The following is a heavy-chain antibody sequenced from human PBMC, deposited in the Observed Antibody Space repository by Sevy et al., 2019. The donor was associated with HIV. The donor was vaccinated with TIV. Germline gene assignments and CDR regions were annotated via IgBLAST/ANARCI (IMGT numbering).Heavy chain of an antibody. V-gene: IGHV4-61*08. Sequence: SETLSLTCSVSGGSVSSGGYYWSWIRQPPGKGLEWIGYIYSSGSTNYNPSLKSRVTMSVDTSKNQISLKLNSVTAADTAVYYCARDNPEYDSSGYYLDYWGQGTLVTVSS. CDR2: IYSSGST. CDR1: GGSVSSGGYY. J-gene: IGHJ4*02. CDR3: ARDNPEYDSSGYYLDY. D-gene: IGHD3-22*01.